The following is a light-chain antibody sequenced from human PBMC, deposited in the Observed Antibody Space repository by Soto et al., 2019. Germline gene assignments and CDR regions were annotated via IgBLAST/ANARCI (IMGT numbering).Light chain of an antibody. J-gene: IGKJ2*03. CDR1: QGISSY. CDR2: RAS. Sequence: IQLTQSPSSLSASVGDRVTITCRASQGISSYLAWYQQKPGKAPKLLISRASSLQSGVPSRFSGSGFGTDFTLTISSLQREDFATYYCQQSHITQYSFGQGTTVDIK. V-gene: IGKV1-39*01. CDR3: QQSHITQYS.